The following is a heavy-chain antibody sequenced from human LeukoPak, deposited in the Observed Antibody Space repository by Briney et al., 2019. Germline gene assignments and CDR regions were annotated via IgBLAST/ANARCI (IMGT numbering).Heavy chain of an antibody. CDR2: IYYSGST. Sequence: PSETLSLTCTVSGGSISSSSYYWGWIRQPPGKGLEWIGSIYYSGSTNYNPSLKSRVTISVDTSKNQFSLKLSSVTAADTAVYYCARTPITYGGNGVNWYFDLWGRGTLVTVSS. D-gene: IGHD4-23*01. V-gene: IGHV4-39*07. CDR3: ARTPITYGGNGVNWYFDL. J-gene: IGHJ2*01. CDR1: GGSISSSSYY.